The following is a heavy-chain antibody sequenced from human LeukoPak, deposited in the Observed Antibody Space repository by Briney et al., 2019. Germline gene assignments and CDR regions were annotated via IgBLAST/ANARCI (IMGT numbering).Heavy chain of an antibody. J-gene: IGHJ4*02. CDR2: ISGSGGST. Sequence: GGSLRLSCAASGFTFSSYAMSWVRQAPGKGLEWVSTISGSGGSTYYADSVKGRFTISRDNAKNTLYLQMNSLRAEDTAVYYCARGGGYSYGSFDYWGQGTLVTVSS. V-gene: IGHV3-23*01. CDR1: GFTFSSYA. CDR3: ARGGGYSYGSFDY. D-gene: IGHD5-18*01.